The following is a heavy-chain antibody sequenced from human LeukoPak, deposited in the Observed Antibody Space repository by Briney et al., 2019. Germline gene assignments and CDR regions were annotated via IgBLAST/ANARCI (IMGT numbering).Heavy chain of an antibody. D-gene: IGHD3-10*01. CDR2: ISSSSSYI. J-gene: IGHJ3*02. CDR1: GFTFSSYS. V-gene: IGHV3-21*01. Sequence: GGSLRLSCAASGFTFSSYSMNWVRQAPGKGLEWVSSISSSSSYIYYADSVKGRFTISRDNAKNSLYLQVNSLRAEDTAVYYCARGPNYYGSGSDAFDIWGQGTMVTVSS. CDR3: ARGPNYYGSGSDAFDI.